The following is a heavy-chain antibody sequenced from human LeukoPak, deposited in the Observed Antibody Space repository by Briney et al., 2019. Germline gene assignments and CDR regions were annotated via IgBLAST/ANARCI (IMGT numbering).Heavy chain of an antibody. CDR1: GYSISSAYY. CDR2: IYHSGST. J-gene: IGHJ4*02. V-gene: IGHV4-38-2*02. CDR3: ARLEMATILDY. D-gene: IGHD5-24*01. Sequence: SETLSLTCTVSGYSISSAYYWGWIRQPPGKGLEWIGSIYHSGSTYYNPSLKSRVTISVDTSKNQFSLKLSSVTAADTAVYYCARLEMATILDYWGQGTLVTVSS.